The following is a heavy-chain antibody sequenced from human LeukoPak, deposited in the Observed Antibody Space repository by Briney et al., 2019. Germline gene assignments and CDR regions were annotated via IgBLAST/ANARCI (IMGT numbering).Heavy chain of an antibody. Sequence: SETLSLTCTVSGGSISSYYWSWIRQPPGKGLEWIGYIYYSGSTNYNPSLKSRVTISVDTSKNQFSLKLSSVTAADTAVYYCARGGVQGLNYYMDVWGKGTTVTISS. CDR1: GGSISSYY. CDR2: IYYSGST. J-gene: IGHJ6*03. CDR3: ARGGVQGLNYYMDV. D-gene: IGHD3-10*02. V-gene: IGHV4-59*01.